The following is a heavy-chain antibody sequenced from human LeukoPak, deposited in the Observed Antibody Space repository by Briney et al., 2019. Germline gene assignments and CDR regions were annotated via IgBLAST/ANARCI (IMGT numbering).Heavy chain of an antibody. V-gene: IGHV4-34*01. CDR2: INHSGST. D-gene: IGHD6-13*01. CDR3: AIGAQLAAAAPFDY. Sequence: PSETLSLTCAVYGGSFSGYYWSWIRQPPGKGLEWIGEINHSGSTNYNPSLKSRVTISVDTSKNQFSLKLSSVTAADTAVYYCAIGAQLAAAAPFDYWGQGTLVTVSS. J-gene: IGHJ4*02. CDR1: GGSFSGYY.